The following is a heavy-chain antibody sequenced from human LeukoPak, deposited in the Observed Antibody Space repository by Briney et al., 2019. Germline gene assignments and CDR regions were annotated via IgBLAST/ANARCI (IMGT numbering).Heavy chain of an antibody. V-gene: IGHV3-23*01. J-gene: IGHJ5*02. CDR1: GFTFSNSD. CDR2: IGGSGSCT. CDR3: AKSRLTPHP. D-gene: IGHD1-14*01. Sequence: PGGSLRLSCAASGFTFSNSDMSWVRQAPGKGLEWVSAIGGSGSCTFYADSVKGRFTVSRDNSKNTLYLQMSSLRAEDTAVYYCAKSRLTPHPWGQGTLVTVSS.